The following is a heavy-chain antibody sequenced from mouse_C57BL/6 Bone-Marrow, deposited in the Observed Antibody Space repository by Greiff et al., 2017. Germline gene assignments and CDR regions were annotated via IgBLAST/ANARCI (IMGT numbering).Heavy chain of an antibody. Sequence: VQLQQSGAELVRPGASVTLSCTAYGFNIKDAYIHWVKQRPEQGLEWIGWIDTEIGDTEYASKFQGKATITSDTSSNTSYLQLSSLTSADTAVYYCSSVDGNYFDFWGQDTPLTVAS. CDR1: GFNIKDAY. CDR2: IDTEIGDT. CDR3: SSVDGNYFDF. V-gene: IGHV14-4*01. J-gene: IGHJ2*01. D-gene: IGHD2-3*01.